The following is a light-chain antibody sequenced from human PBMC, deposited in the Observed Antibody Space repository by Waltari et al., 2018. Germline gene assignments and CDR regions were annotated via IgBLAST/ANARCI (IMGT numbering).Light chain of an antibody. CDR2: MAS. J-gene: IGKJ2*01. CDR1: QSVGTW. CDR3: QQYSSFST. Sequence: DLQLTPSPSTLSASVGDRVPISCRASQSVGTWLAWYQQKPGKAPKLLIYMASSLESGVPSRFSGSGSGTEFTLTISSLQPDDFATYSCQQYSSFSTFGQGTKV. V-gene: IGKV1-5*03.